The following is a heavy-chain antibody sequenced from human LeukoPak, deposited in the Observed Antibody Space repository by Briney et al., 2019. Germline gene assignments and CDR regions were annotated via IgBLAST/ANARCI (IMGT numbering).Heavy chain of an antibody. V-gene: IGHV1-2*02. CDR1: GYTFTGYY. J-gene: IGHJ5*02. CDR3: ARGLGWDSGTYLGA. Sequence: ASVKVSCKASGYTFTGYYMHWVRQAPGPGLEWMGWINPNSGDTNYAQKFQGSVSMTRDTSISTAYMDLSGLRSDDTALYYCARGLGWDSGTYLGAWGQGTLVTVSS. CDR2: INPNSGDT. D-gene: IGHD1-26*01.